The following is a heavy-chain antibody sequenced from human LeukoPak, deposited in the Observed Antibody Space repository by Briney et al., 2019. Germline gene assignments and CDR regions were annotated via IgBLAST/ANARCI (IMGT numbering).Heavy chain of an antibody. J-gene: IGHJ6*02. CDR1: GFTVSSNC. CDR2: IYSGGST. CDR3: ARGRLTTASYYGMDV. D-gene: IGHD1/OR15-1a*01. Sequence: PPGGSLRLSCAASGFTVSSNCMTWVRQAPGKGLEWVSIIYSGGSTSYADSVKGRFTISRHNSENTLYLQMNSLRAEDTAVCYCARGRLTTASYYGMDVWGQGTTVTVSS. V-gene: IGHV3-53*04.